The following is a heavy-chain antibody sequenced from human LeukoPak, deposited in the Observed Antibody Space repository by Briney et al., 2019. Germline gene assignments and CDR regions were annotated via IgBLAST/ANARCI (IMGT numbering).Heavy chain of an antibody. V-gene: IGHV1-69*01. D-gene: IGHD3-22*01. J-gene: IGHJ5*02. CDR2: IIPIFGTA. Sequence: SVKVSCKASGGTFSSYAISWVRQAPGQGFEWMGGIIPIFGTANYAQKFQGRVTITADESTSTAYMELSSLRSEDTAVYYCARGQITMIAEDWFDPWGQGTLVTVSS. CDR1: GGTFSSYA. CDR3: ARGQITMIAEDWFDP.